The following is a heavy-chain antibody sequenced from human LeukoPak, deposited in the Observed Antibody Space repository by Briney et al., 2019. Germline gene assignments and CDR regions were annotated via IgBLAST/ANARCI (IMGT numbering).Heavy chain of an antibody. Sequence: SVKVSCKASGGTFSSYAISWVRQAPGQGLEWMGRIIPIFGTANYAQKFQGRVTITTDESTSTAYMELSSLRSEDTAVYYCARDKAGYDFWSGYYHTIDGGYWGQGTLVTVSS. CDR2: IIPIFGTA. CDR3: ARDKAGYDFWSGYYHTIDGGY. V-gene: IGHV1-69*05. D-gene: IGHD3-3*01. CDR1: GGTFSSYA. J-gene: IGHJ4*02.